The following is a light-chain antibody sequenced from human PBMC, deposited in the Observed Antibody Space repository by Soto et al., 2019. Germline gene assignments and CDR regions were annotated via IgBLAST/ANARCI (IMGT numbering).Light chain of an antibody. Sequence: DIQMTQSPSTLSASVGDRVTITCRASQSSSSWLAWYQQKPGKAPKLLIYDASSLESGVPSRFSGSGSGTEFTLTISSLQPDDFATYYCHQYNRYWTFGQGTKVEIK. J-gene: IGKJ1*01. CDR1: QSSSSW. CDR2: DAS. CDR3: HQYNRYWT. V-gene: IGKV1-5*01.